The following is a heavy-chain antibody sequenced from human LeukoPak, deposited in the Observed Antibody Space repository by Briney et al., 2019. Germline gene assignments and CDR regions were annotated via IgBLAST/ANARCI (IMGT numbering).Heavy chain of an antibody. CDR3: ARAGPITIFGVVINNWYDP. V-gene: IGHV1-69*13. J-gene: IGHJ5*02. Sequence: SVKVSCKASGGTFSSYAISWVRQAPGQGLEWMGGIIPIFGTANYAQKFQGRVTITADESTSTAYMELSSLRSEDTAVYYCARAGPITIFGVVINNWYDPWGQGTLVTVSS. CDR2: IIPIFGTA. CDR1: GGTFSSYA. D-gene: IGHD3-3*01.